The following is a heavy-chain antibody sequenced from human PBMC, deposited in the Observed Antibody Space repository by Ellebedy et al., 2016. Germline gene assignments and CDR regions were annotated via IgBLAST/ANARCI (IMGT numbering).Heavy chain of an antibody. CDR3: ARRASISSGYYP. Sequence: SETLSLTXTVSGGSISSYYWSWIRQPPGKGLEWIGYIYYSGSTYYNPSLKSRVTISVDTSKNQFSLKLSSVTAADTAVYYCARRASISSGYYPWGQGTLVTVSS. J-gene: IGHJ5*02. V-gene: IGHV4-59*01. CDR2: IYYSGST. D-gene: IGHD3-22*01. CDR1: GGSISSYY.